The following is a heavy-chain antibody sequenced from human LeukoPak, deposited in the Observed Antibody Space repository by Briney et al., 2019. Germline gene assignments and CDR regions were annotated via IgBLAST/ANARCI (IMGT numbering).Heavy chain of an antibody. V-gene: IGHV3-23*01. CDR1: GFTFDDYG. J-gene: IGHJ2*01. CDR2: ISGSGGST. Sequence: GGSLRLSCAASGFTFDDYGMSWVRQAPGKGLEWVSAISGSGGSTYYADSVKGRFTISRDNSKNTLYLQMNSLRAEDTAVYYCAKLAVLLWFGEDNWYFDLWGRGTLVTVSS. CDR3: AKLAVLLWFGEDNWYFDL. D-gene: IGHD3-10*01.